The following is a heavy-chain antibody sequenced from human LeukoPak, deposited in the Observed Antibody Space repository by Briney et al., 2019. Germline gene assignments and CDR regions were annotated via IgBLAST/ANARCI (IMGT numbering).Heavy chain of an antibody. Sequence: SETLSLTCAVYGGSFSGYYWSWIRQPPGKGLEWIGQINHSGSTNYNPSLKSRVTISVDTSRNQFSLRLSSVTAEDTAVYYCARLRWFPRAFDIWGLGTMVTVSS. CDR1: GGSFSGYY. V-gene: IGHV4-34*01. CDR2: INHSGST. J-gene: IGHJ3*02. CDR3: ARLRWFPRAFDI. D-gene: IGHD4-23*01.